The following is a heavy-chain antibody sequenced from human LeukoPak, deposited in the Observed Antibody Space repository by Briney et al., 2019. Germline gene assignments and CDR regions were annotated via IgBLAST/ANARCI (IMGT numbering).Heavy chain of an antibody. Sequence: PSETLSLTCSVSGGSISGYYWTWLRQPAGKGLEWIGRVYTSGSTHYNPSLKTRLTMSVDTSKNQFSLKLSSVTAADTAVYYCARVRDRYNLVKLFDPWGQGTLVTVSS. J-gene: IGHJ5*02. V-gene: IGHV4-4*07. CDR1: GGSISGYY. CDR3: ARVRDRYNLVKLFDP. D-gene: IGHD5-24*01. CDR2: VYTSGST.